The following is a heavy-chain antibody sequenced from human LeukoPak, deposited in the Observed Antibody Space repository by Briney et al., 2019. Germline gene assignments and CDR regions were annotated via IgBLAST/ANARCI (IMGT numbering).Heavy chain of an antibody. CDR3: ARDGGTYYDYVWGSYRYNPPDY. V-gene: IGHV3-33*01. D-gene: IGHD3-16*02. CDR1: GFTFSSYG. J-gene: IGHJ4*02. Sequence: AGGSLRLSCAASGFTFSSYGMHWVRQAPGKGLEWVAVIWYDGSNKYYADSVKGRFTISRDNSKNTLYLQMNSLRAEDTAVYYCARDGGTYYDYVWGSYRYNPPDYWGQGTLGTVSS. CDR2: IWYDGSNK.